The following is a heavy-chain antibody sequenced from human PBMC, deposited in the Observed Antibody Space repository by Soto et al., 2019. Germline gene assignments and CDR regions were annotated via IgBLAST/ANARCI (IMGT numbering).Heavy chain of an antibody. CDR2: VYYSGSS. D-gene: IGHD2-2*01. V-gene: IGHV4-31*03. CDR1: GDSISGGASF. CDR3: AKLSCTSSTCYFPGWFDP. Sequence: SETLSLTCTVSGDSISGGASFWSWIRQPPGKGLEWIANVYYSGSSYYNPSLKSRLTISVDTTKNQFSLQLKSMTAADTAVYYCAKLSCTSSTCYFPGWFDPWGQGALVTISS. J-gene: IGHJ5*02.